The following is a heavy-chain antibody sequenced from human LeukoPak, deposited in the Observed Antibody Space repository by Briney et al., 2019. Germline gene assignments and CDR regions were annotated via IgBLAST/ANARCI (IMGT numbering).Heavy chain of an antibody. CDR2: LYSDGRT. V-gene: IGHV3-53*01. Sequence: GGSLRLSCAASGFTVTSKYMSWVRQAPGKGLEWVSVLYSDGRTYYAVAVKGRCTISRDNSKNTLYLQMNSLRVEDTAVYYCAREGFGELNYWGQGTLVTVSS. D-gene: IGHD3-10*01. CDR1: GFTVTSKY. CDR3: AREGFGELNY. J-gene: IGHJ4*02.